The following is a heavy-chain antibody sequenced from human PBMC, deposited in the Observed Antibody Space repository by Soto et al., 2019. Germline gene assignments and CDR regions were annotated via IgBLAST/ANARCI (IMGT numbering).Heavy chain of an antibody. J-gene: IGHJ4*02. CDR2: IDPRSGGT. V-gene: IGHV1-2*02. Sequence: HVQLVQSGTEVKKPGASVRVYWLVSGYPFTTYYIHWVRQAPGQGLEWMGWIDPRSGGTVYEQKFQGRVTMTRDTSISTVYMDLSGLTSDDTALYYCATDDYGIFPYWGQGSLVTVSS. D-gene: IGHD3-10*01. CDR3: ATDDYGIFPY. CDR1: GYPFTTYY.